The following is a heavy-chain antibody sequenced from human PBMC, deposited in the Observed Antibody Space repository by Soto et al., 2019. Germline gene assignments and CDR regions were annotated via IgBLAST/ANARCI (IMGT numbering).Heavy chain of an antibody. Sequence: QITLKESGPTLVKPTQTLTLSCTFSGLSLSTSAVGVSWIRQPPGKALEWLALIYWDDDNRYSPSLKSRLTITKDTSKNQVILTMINMDPVDTATYYCVHTSGWTHTTWGQGTLVTVSS. CDR1: GLSLSTSAVG. D-gene: IGHD1-1*01. CDR3: VHTSGWTHTT. V-gene: IGHV2-5*02. J-gene: IGHJ5*02. CDR2: IYWDDDN.